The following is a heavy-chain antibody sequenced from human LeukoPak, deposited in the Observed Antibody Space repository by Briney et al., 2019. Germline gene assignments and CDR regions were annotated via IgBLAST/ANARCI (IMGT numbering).Heavy chain of an antibody. D-gene: IGHD3-10*01. V-gene: IGHV3-23*01. CDR3: AKDWDTMVRGVIQDYYYGMDV. Sequence: GGSLRLSCAVSGITLSNYGMTWVRQAPGKGLEWVAGISDSGGSTNYADSVKGRFTISRDNPKNTLYLQMNSLRAEDTAVYYCAKDWDTMVRGVIQDYYYGMDVWGQGTTVTVSS. CDR2: ISDSGGST. CDR1: GITLSNYG. J-gene: IGHJ6*02.